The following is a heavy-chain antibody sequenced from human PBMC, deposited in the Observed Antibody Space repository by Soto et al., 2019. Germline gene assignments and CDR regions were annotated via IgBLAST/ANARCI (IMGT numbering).Heavy chain of an antibody. Sequence: EWVAVIWYDGSNKYYADSVKGRFTISRDNSKNTLYLQMNSLRAEDTAVFFFSSRRRHTRFSPGLGIPAEPPSDL. D-gene: IGHD3-9*01. CDR3: SSRRRHTRFSPGLGIPAEPPSDL. CDR2: IWYDGSNK. V-gene: IGHV3-33*01. J-gene: IGHJ2*01.